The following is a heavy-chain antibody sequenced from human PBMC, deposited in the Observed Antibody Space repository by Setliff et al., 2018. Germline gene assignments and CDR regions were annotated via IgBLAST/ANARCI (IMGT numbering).Heavy chain of an antibody. J-gene: IGHJ3*02. V-gene: IGHV1-18*01. CDR2: IGPYNGNT. CDR1: GYTFTRYG. CDR3: ARSFNSGFYHQRDAYDI. Sequence: ASVKVSCKASGYTFTRYGISWVRQAPGKGFEWMGWIGPYNGNTYYAQKFQGRVAITTDTSTSKAYMELRSLRSDNTALYYCARSFNSGFYHQRDAYDIWGQGTLVTVSS. D-gene: IGHD5-12*01.